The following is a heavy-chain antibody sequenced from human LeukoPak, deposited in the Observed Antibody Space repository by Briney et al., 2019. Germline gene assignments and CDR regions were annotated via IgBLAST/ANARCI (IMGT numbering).Heavy chain of an antibody. V-gene: IGHV4-30-4*08. CDR2: IYYSGST. J-gene: IGHJ3*02. Sequence: SSQTLSLTCAVSGGSISSADYNWSWIRQPPGKGLEWIGYIYYSGSTYYNPSLKSRVTISVDTSKNQYYLKLSSVTAADTAVYSCARACSSTTCYGAFDMWGQGTMVTVSS. CDR1: GGSISSADYN. D-gene: IGHD2-2*01. CDR3: ARACSSTTCYGAFDM.